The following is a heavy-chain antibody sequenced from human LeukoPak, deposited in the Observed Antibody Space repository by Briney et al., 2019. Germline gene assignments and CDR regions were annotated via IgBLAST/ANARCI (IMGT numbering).Heavy chain of an antibody. CDR3: AKLGCSSTRCYIIY. CDR1: GFAFRAYA. CDR2: ISYDGGEK. V-gene: IGHV3-30*04. Sequence: PGGALRLSCAASGFAFRAYAMRWARAAPRKGLEWGAVISYDGGEKYFADSLKGRFTISRDNSKNTLYLQMNSLRVEDTAVYYCAKLGCSSTRCYIIYWGHGALVTVSS. D-gene: IGHD2-2*01. J-gene: IGHJ4*03.